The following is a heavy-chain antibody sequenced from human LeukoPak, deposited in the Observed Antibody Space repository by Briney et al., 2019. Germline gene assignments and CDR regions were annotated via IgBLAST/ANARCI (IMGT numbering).Heavy chain of an antibody. Sequence: GGSLRLSCAASGFSFSEYYMSWIRQAPGKGLEWVSCISSGSSYTNYTDSVKGRFTISRDNAKRSLYLQMNSLTAEDTAVYYCARGGIGVAGDFEYWGQGTLVTVSS. CDR1: GFSFSEYY. D-gene: IGHD6-19*01. J-gene: IGHJ4*02. CDR3: ARGGIGVAGDFEY. CDR2: ISSGSSYT. V-gene: IGHV3-11*05.